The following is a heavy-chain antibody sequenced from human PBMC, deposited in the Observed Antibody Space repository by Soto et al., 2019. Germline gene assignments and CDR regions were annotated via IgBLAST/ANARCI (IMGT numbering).Heavy chain of an antibody. V-gene: IGHV3-30-3*01. D-gene: IGHD1-7*01. CDR1: VFTFSSYA. CDR2: ISYDGSNK. CDR3: ARENYVYYYYGMDV. J-gene: IGHJ6*02. Sequence: PGGALRVSCAASVFTFSSYAMHWVRQAPGKGLEWVAVISYDGSNKYYAASVKGRFTISRDNSKNTLYLQMNSLRAEDTAVYYCARENYVYYYYGMDVWGQGTTVTVSS.